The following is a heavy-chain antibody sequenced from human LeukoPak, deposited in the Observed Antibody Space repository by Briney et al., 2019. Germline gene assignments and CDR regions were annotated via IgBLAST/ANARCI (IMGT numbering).Heavy chain of an antibody. Sequence: GGSLRLSCAASGFTFSSYGMHWVRQAPGKGLEWVAVIWYDGSNKYYADSVKGRFTISRDNSKNTLYLQMSSLRAEDTAVYYCARVGVDSSSWYYFDYWGQGTLVTVSA. CDR2: IWYDGSNK. CDR3: ARVGVDSSSWYYFDY. V-gene: IGHV3-33*01. J-gene: IGHJ4*02. CDR1: GFTFSSYG. D-gene: IGHD6-13*01.